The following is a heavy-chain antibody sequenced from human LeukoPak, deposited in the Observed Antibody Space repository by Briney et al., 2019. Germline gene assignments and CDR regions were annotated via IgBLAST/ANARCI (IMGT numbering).Heavy chain of an antibody. V-gene: IGHV1-18*01. CDR1: GGTFSSYA. Sequence: PSVTVSCKASGGTFSSYAISWARHAPGQGLEWIGYISANNGNTNHTTKLQGRVTMTTDTSTSTAYMELRSLRSDDTAVYYCARGAVAAADPYYYYCMDVWGKGTTVTVSS. CDR2: ISANNGNT. J-gene: IGHJ6*03. CDR3: ARGAVAAADPYYYYCMDV. D-gene: IGHD6-13*01.